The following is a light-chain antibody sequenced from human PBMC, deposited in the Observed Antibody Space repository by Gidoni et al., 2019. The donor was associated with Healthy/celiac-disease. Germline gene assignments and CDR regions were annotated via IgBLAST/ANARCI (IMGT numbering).Light chain of an antibody. Sequence: QSALTQPRSVSGPPGQSVTISCTGTSSDVGGYNYVSWYQQHPGKAPKLMIYDVSQRPSGVPDRFSCSKSGNTASLTISGLQAEDEADYYCCSYAGSYTWVFGGGTKLTVL. CDR3: CSYAGSYTWV. J-gene: IGLJ3*02. CDR2: DVS. CDR1: SSDVGGYNY. V-gene: IGLV2-11*01.